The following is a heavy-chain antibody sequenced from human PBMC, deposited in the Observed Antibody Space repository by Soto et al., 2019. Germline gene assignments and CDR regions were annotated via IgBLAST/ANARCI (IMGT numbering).Heavy chain of an antibody. J-gene: IGHJ1*01. CDR1: DYSVTRGYYC. Sequence: LSLNCIFSDYSVTRGYYCSTCDRPSPGKGLEWIGYISYRGNTAYNPSLSSRLTISLDTSKNHFSLKLHAATAADTAVYYCARGDYFNRSGYYYFQHWGQGTPVTVSS. D-gene: IGHD3-22*01. V-gene: IGHV4-30-4*01. CDR3: ARGDYFNRSGYYYFQH. CDR2: ISYRGNT.